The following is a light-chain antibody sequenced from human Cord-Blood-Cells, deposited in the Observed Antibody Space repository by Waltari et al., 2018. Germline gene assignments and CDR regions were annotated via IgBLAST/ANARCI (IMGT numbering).Light chain of an antibody. V-gene: IGLV2-23*01. CDR1: SSDVGSYHP. Sequence: QSALTQPASVSGSPGQSITISCTGTSSDVGSYHPVSWYQQPPGKAPKLMIYEGSKRPSGVSNRFSGSKSGNTASLTISWLQAEDEADYYCCSYAGSSTYVFGTGTKVTVL. CDR3: CSYAGSSTYV. J-gene: IGLJ1*01. CDR2: EGS.